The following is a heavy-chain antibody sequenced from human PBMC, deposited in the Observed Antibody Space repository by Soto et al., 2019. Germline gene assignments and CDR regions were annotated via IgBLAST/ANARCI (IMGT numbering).Heavy chain of an antibody. D-gene: IGHD2-15*01. CDR3: AGYRRGGSCYSGGVDY. CDR1: GGSISSTTYY. V-gene: IGHV4-39*01. J-gene: IGHJ4*02. CDR2: IYYSGTT. Sequence: QLQLQESGPGLVKPSETLSLTCTVSGGSISSTTYYWGWIRQPPGKGLEWIGSIYYSGTTYYNPSLKSRVTISVDTSKDQFSLKLTSVTAADTALYYCAGYRRGGSCYSGGVDYWGQGTLVTVSS.